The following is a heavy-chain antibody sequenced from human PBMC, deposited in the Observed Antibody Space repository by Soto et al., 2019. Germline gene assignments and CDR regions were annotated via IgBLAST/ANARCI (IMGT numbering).Heavy chain of an antibody. Sequence: SETLSLTCTVSGGSISSGGYYWTWICQPPGTGLEWIGEINHSGSTNYNPSLKSRVTISVDTSKNQFSLKLTSVTAADTAVYYCARDKITGLFDYWGQGTLVTVSS. CDR3: ARDKITGLFDY. CDR2: INHSGST. CDR1: GGSISSGGYY. V-gene: IGHV4-39*07. J-gene: IGHJ4*02. D-gene: IGHD2-8*02.